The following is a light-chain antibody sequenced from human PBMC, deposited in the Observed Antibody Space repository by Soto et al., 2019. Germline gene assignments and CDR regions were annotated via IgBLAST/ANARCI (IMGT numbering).Light chain of an antibody. CDR3: QQYIKWPIT. J-gene: IGKJ5*01. CDR1: QSVSSN. Sequence: EIVMTQSPCTLSVAPVERASLSCMASQSVSSNLAWYQQKPGQAPRLLISDASTRATGIPARFSGSGSGTEFTLTVSSLQSEDFAVYYCQQYIKWPITFGQGTRLEI. V-gene: IGKV3-15*01. CDR2: DAS.